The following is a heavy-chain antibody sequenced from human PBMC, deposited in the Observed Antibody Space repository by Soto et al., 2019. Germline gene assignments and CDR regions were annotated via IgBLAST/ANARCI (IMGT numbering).Heavy chain of an antibody. CDR2: ISGSGGST. V-gene: IGHV3-23*01. J-gene: IGHJ6*02. CDR3: AKKQGDIVVVPAMQQYYYYYGMDV. CDR1: GFTFSSYA. Sequence: GGSLRLSCAASGFTFSSYAMSWVRQAPGKGLEWVSAISGSGGSTYYADSVKGRFTISRDNSKNTLYLQMNSLRAEDTAVYYCAKKQGDIVVVPAMQQYYYYYGMDVWGQGTTVTVSS. D-gene: IGHD2-2*01.